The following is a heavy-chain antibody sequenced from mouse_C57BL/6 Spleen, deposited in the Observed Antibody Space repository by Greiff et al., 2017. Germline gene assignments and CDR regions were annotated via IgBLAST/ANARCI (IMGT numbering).Heavy chain of an antibody. CDR3: ARHYYGSSPYYFDY. CDR1: GYTFTSYW. Sequence: VQLQQPGAELVMPGASVKLSCKASGYTFTSYWMHWVKQRPGQGLEWIGEIDPSDSYTNYNQKFKGKSTLTVDKSSSTAYMHLSSLTSEDSAVYYCARHYYGSSPYYFDYWGQGTTLTVSS. V-gene: IGHV1-69*01. CDR2: IDPSDSYT. D-gene: IGHD1-1*01. J-gene: IGHJ2*01.